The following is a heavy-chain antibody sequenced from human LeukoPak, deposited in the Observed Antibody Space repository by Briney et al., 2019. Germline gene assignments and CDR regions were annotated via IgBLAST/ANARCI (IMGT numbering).Heavy chain of an antibody. CDR2: INPNNGGT. CDR1: GYTFTGYY. V-gene: IGHV1-2*02. D-gene: IGHD3-10*01. J-gene: IGHJ4*02. Sequence: AAVKVSCKSSGYTFTGYYMHWVRQAPGQGLEWMGWINPNNGGTKYAQNFQGRVTMTRDTSISTAYMELDRLRFDDTAVYYCARDSGEVPDYWGQGTLVTVSS. CDR3: ARDSGEVPDY.